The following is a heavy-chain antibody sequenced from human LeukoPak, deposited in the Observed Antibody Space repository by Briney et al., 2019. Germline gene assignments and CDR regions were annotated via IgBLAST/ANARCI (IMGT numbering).Heavy chain of an antibody. V-gene: IGHV3-20*01. CDR1: GLTFDDYG. CDR3: ARDRLSYDRVAFDI. J-gene: IGHJ3*02. Sequence: GGSLRLSCAASGLTFDDYGMSWVRQAPGKGLEWVSGINWNGGSTGYADSVKGRFTISRDNAKNSLYLQMNSLRAEDTALYHCARDRLSYDRVAFDIWGQGTMVTVSS. CDR2: INWNGGST. D-gene: IGHD5-12*01.